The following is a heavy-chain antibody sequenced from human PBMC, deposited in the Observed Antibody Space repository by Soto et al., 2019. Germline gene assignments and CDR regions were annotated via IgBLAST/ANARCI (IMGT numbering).Heavy chain of an antibody. D-gene: IGHD5-12*01. CDR1: GFTFSSYE. CDR2: ISRSGSTI. CDR3: ARDPSGYQGHYGMDV. J-gene: IGHJ6*02. V-gene: IGHV3-48*03. Sequence: GGSLRLSCAASGFTFSSYEMKWVRQAPGKGLEWVSYISRSGSTIYYADSVKGRFTISRDNANNSLYLQMNSLRVEDTAVYYCARDPSGYQGHYGMDVWGQGTTVTVSS.